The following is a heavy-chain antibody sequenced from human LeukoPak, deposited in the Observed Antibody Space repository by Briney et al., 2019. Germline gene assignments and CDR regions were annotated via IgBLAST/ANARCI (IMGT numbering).Heavy chain of an antibody. V-gene: IGHV3-53*01. Sequence: PGGSLRLSCAASGLTFSKYNMNWVRQAPGKGLEWVSVIYSDGSTFYADSVKGRFTISRDNSMNTLYLQMNSLRAEDTAVYYCARDRRGSSSLDYWGQGALVTVSS. J-gene: IGHJ4*02. CDR1: GLTFSKYN. CDR2: IYSDGST. D-gene: IGHD6-6*01. CDR3: ARDRRGSSSLDY.